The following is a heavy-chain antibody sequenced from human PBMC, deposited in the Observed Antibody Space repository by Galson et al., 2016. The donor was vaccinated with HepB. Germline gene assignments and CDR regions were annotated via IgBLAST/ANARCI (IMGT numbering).Heavy chain of an antibody. V-gene: IGHV3-23*01. CDR1: GFIVSSNY. Sequence: SLRLSCAASGFIVSSNYMSWVRQAPGKGLKWVSAISGSGTSTYYADSVKGRFTISRDKSRNTLYLQMNSLRAEDTAVYYCAKAHPFNDYYYYFYMDVWGKGTTVTVAS. D-gene: IGHD2-8*01. CDR3: AKAHPFNDYYYYFYMDV. J-gene: IGHJ6*03. CDR2: ISGSGTST.